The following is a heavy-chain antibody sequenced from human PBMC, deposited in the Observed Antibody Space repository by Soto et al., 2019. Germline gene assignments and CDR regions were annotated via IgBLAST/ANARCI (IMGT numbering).Heavy chain of an antibody. CDR3: SRGGGYDGDYPNFDH. Sequence: LETLALTSIVSWDSISTYYRSCILQPPGQGLEWIGYIYYSGSTNYNPSLKSRVTISVDTSKKQFSLKLTSVTAADTAVYYPSRGGGYDGDYPNFDHWGQGTRVTVS. CDR1: WDSISTYY. D-gene: IGHD4-17*01. V-gene: IGHV4-59*01. CDR2: IYYSGST. J-gene: IGHJ4*02.